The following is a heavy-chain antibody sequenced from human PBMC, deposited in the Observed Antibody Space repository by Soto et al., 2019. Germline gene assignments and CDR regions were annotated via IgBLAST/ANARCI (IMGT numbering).Heavy chain of an antibody. J-gene: IGHJ6*02. D-gene: IGHD2-2*01. CDR3: ASSSTWAWANYFYGMDV. CDR2: INAGNGNR. CDR1: GCAFTSYA. Sequence: XSVKVSFQGFGCAFTSYAGHLVRQAPGQRLECMGWINAGNGNRKYSQQFQGRITLTSDTPASTVYMELSSLISEDAAVYFCASSSTWAWANYFYGMDVWGQGTTVTVPS. V-gene: IGHV1-3*01.